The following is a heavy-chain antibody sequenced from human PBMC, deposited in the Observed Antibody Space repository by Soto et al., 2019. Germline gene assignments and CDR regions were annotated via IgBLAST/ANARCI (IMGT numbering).Heavy chain of an antibody. CDR2: INAGNGNT. CDR1: GYTFTSYA. D-gene: IGHD3-10*01. CDR3: ARDSTGDFTMLVRQYYFEY. V-gene: IGHV1-3*01. J-gene: IGHJ4*02. Sequence: GASVKVSCKASGYTFTSYAMHWVRQAPGQRLEWMGWINAGNGNTKYSQKFQGRVTITRDTSASTAYMELSSLRSEDTAVYYCARDSTGDFTMLVRQYYFEYWGQGTLVTVSS.